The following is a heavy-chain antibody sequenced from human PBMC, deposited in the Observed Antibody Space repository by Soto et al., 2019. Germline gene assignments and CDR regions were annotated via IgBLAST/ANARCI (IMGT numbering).Heavy chain of an antibody. V-gene: IGHV3-15*07. Sequence: GGSLRLSCAASGFTFSNAWMSWVRQAPGKGLEWVGRIKSKTAGGTTDYAAPVKGRFSMSRDDSKNTLYLEMNSLRTEDTAVYFCTTDALDIAAGGTSFWGQGTLVTVSS. CDR1: GFTFSNAW. CDR3: TTDALDIAAGGTSF. D-gene: IGHD6-13*01. CDR2: IKSKTAGGTT. J-gene: IGHJ4*02.